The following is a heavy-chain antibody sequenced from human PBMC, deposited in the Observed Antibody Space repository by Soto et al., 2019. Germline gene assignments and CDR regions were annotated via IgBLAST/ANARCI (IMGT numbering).Heavy chain of an antibody. Sequence: EVQLLESGGGLVQPGGSLRLSCAASGFTFSSYAMSWVRQAPGKGLEWVSLISGSGGSTYYADSVKGRFTISRDNSKNTLYLQMNSLRAEDTAVFYCAKDRVPAPGTGYYYGMDVWGQGTTVTVSS. D-gene: IGHD6-13*01. CDR3: AKDRVPAPGTGYYYGMDV. CDR2: ISGSGGST. J-gene: IGHJ6*02. CDR1: GFTFSSYA. V-gene: IGHV3-23*01.